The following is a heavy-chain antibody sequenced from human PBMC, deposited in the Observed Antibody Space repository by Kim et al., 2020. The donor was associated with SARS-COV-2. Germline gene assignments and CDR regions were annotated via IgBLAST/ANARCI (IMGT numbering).Heavy chain of an antibody. Sequence: TYAQKFQGRVTKITDTSTRTAYMELRSLSSDDTAVYYCARDGGRAAGGYDYWGQGTLVTVSS. V-gene: IGHV1-18*01. D-gene: IGHD6-13*01. CDR3: ARDGGRAAGGYDY. J-gene: IGHJ4*02.